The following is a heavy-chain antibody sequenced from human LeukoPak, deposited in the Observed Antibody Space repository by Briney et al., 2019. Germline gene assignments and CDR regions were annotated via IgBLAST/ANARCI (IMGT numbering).Heavy chain of an antibody. CDR2: FSGSGGST. CDR3: ARDPGYSYGYDY. V-gene: IGHV3-23*01. CDR1: GFTFSSYA. D-gene: IGHD5-18*01. Sequence: GGSLRLSCAASGFTFSSYAMSWVRQAPGKGLECISGFSGSGGSTYYADSVKGRFTISRDNSKNTLYLQMNSLRPEDTAVYYCARDPGYSYGYDYWGQGTLVTVSS. J-gene: IGHJ4*02.